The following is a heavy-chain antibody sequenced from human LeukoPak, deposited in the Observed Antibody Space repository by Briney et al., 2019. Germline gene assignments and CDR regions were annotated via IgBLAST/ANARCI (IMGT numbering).Heavy chain of an antibody. D-gene: IGHD3-22*01. Sequence: SVKVSYKASGYTFTSYYMHWVRQAPGQGLEWMGIIKPSGGSTSYAQKFQGRVTMTRDTSTSTVYMELSSLRSEDTAVYYCAAASDRSYYYMDVWGKGTTVTVSS. CDR2: IKPSGGST. V-gene: IGHV1-46*01. CDR1: GYTFTSYY. J-gene: IGHJ6*03. CDR3: AAASDRSYYYMDV.